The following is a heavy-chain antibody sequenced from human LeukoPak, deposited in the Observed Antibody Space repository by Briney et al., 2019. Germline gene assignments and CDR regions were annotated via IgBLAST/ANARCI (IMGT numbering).Heavy chain of an antibody. V-gene: IGHV3-21*04. J-gene: IGHJ5*02. CDR1: GFDLSSFN. CDR3: AKDVYRGITIFGVVQS. CDR2: ISSSGTYT. D-gene: IGHD3-3*01. Sequence: GGSLRLSCVASGFDLSSFNMNWVRQAPGKGLEWVSSISSSGTYTYFADSLRGRVSISRDNARNSLYLQMNSLRAEDTAVYYCAKDVYRGITIFGVVQSWGQGTLVTVSS.